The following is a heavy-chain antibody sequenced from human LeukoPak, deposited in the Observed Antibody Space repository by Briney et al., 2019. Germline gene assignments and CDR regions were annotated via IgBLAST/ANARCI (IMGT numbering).Heavy chain of an antibody. V-gene: IGHV4-30-4*08. CDR2: IYYSGST. D-gene: IGHD3-22*01. J-gene: IGHJ4*02. CDR3: ARPIYDSSGYSQNGGDY. Sequence: TSETLSPTCTVSGGSISSGDYYWSWIRQPPGKGLEWIGYIYYSGSTYYNPSLKSRVTISVDTSKNQFSLKLSSVTAADTAVYYCARPIYDSSGYSQNGGDYWGQGTLVTVSS. CDR1: GGSISSGDYY.